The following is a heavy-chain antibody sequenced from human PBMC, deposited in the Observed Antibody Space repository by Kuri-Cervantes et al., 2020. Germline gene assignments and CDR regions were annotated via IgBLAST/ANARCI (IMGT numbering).Heavy chain of an antibody. CDR2: ISAYNGNT. V-gene: IGHV1-18*01. J-gene: IGHJ4*02. Sequence: ASVKVSCKASGYTFTSYGISRVRQAPGQGLEWMGWISAYNGNTNYAQKLQGRVTMTTDTSTSTAYMELRSLRSDDTAVYYCARIGYCSSTSCYDYWGQGTLVTVSS. CDR1: GYTFTSYG. D-gene: IGHD2-2*01. CDR3: ARIGYCSSTSCYDY.